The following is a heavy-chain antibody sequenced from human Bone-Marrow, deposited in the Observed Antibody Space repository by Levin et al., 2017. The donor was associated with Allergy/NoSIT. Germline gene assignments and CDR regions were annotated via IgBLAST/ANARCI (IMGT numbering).Heavy chain of an antibody. CDR3: ARVPQRGHRPNWYFDL. CDR2: IIPIFGTA. V-gene: IGHV1-69*06. D-gene: IGHD5-12*01. J-gene: IGHJ2*01. CDR1: GGTFSSYA. Sequence: SVKVSCKASGGTFSSYAISWVRQAPGQGLEWMGGIIPIFGTANYAQKFQGRVTITADKSTSTAYMELSSLRSEDTAVYYCARVPQRGHRPNWYFDLWGRGTLVTVSS.